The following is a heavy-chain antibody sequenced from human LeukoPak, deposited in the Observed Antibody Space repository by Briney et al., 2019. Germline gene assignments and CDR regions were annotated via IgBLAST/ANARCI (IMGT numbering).Heavy chain of an antibody. CDR3: ARQNDFRLDY. CDR1: GYTFSSYW. Sequence: GESLKISCKGSGYTFSSYWIGWVRQMPGKGLEWMGIIYAGDSDTRYSTSLQGQVTTSVDTSIGTAYLQWSSLKASDTAIYYCARQNDFRLDYWGQGTLVSVSS. CDR2: IYAGDSDT. J-gene: IGHJ4*02. D-gene: IGHD3-3*01. V-gene: IGHV5-51*01.